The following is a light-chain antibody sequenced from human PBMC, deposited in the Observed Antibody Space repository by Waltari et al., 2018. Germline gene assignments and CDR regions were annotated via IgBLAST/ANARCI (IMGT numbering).Light chain of an antibody. J-gene: IGKJ2*01. CDR1: QSVSNDY. V-gene: IGKV3-20*01. Sequence: ETVLTQSPGTLSLSPGEGATLSCRASQSVSNDYLAWYQQKPGQAPRLLIYGASSSATGIPDRFGGSGSGTDFTLTISRLEPEDFAVYYCQQYGSSPGTFGQGTKVEIK. CDR2: GAS. CDR3: QQYGSSPGT.